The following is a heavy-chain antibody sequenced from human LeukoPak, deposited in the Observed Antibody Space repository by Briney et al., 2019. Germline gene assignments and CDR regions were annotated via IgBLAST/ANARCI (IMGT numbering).Heavy chain of an antibody. CDR2: ISYDGSNK. Sequence: PGGSLRLSCEASGFTFSNYAMHWVRQAPGKGLEWVAVISYDGSNKYYADSVKGRFTISRDNSKNTLYLQMNSLRAEDTAVYYCAGEVQWLVRGYYYYYMDVWGKGTTVTVSS. J-gene: IGHJ6*03. V-gene: IGHV3-30*04. D-gene: IGHD6-19*01. CDR1: GFTFSNYA. CDR3: AGEVQWLVRGYYYYYMDV.